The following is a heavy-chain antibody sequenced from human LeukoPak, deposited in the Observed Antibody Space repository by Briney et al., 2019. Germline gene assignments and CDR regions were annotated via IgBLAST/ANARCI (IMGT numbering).Heavy chain of an antibody. V-gene: IGHV3-74*01. CDR2: INSDESST. CDR3: ARAISHSNYGVDV. Sequence: PGGSLRLSCAASGFTFTNHWMHWVRQAPGKGLVWVSRINSDESSTSFADSVKGRFTISRDNAKNTLYLQMNSLRAEDTAVYYCARAISHSNYGVDVWGQGTTVTVSS. J-gene: IGHJ6*02. CDR1: GFTFTNHW. D-gene: IGHD6-13*01.